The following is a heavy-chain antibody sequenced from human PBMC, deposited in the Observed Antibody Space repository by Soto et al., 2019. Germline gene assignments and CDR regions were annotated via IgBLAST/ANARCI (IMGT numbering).Heavy chain of an antibody. CDR1: GGSFSGYY. CDR2: INHSGST. D-gene: IGHD3-10*01. Sequence: SETLSLTCTVYGGSFSGYYWSWIRQPPGKGLEWIGEINHSGSTNYNPSLKSRVTISVDTSKNQFSLKLSSVPAADTAVYYWARGRNGGSYYGSGSYYNPPYYGMDVWGQGTTVTVSS. J-gene: IGHJ6*02. CDR3: ARGRNGGSYYGSGSYYNPPYYGMDV. V-gene: IGHV4-34*01.